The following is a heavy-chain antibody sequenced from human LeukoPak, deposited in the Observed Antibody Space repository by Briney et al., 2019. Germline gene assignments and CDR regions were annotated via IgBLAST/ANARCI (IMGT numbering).Heavy chain of an antibody. CDR3: AKLDGDFSFDY. V-gene: IGHV3-30*18. J-gene: IGHJ4*02. D-gene: IGHD4-17*01. CDR1: GFTFSNYG. Sequence: GRSLRLSCAASGFTFSNYGMPWVRQAPGKGLEWVALISYDETHKDYADSVKGRFTISRDKSKNTLYLQMNSLRAEDTAVYYCAKLDGDFSFDYWGQGTLVTVSS. CDR2: ISYDETHK.